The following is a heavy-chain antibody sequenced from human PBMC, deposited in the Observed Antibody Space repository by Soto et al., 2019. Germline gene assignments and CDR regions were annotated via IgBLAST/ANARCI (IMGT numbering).Heavy chain of an antibody. D-gene: IGHD3-10*01. J-gene: IGHJ6*02. CDR2: ISGSGGST. CDR3: AKGFDARGRGVQYYYGMDV. V-gene: IGHV3-23*01. Sequence: PGGSLRLSCAASGFTFSSYAMSWVRQAPGKGLEWVSAISGSGGSTYYADSVKGRFTISRDNSKNTLYLQMNSLRAEDTAVYYCAKGFDARGRGVQYYYGMDVWGQGTTVTVSS. CDR1: GFTFSSYA.